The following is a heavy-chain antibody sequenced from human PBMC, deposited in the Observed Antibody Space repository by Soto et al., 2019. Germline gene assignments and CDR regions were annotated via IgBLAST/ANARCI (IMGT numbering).Heavy chain of an antibody. D-gene: IGHD6-13*01. V-gene: IGHV3-23*01. J-gene: IGHJ4*02. CDR1: GFTFSRHA. CDR3: AKVSSRWDAGFFDL. Sequence: EVQLLESGGGLVQPGGSLRLSCTASGFTFSRHAMTWVRQAPGKGLEWVSGLSDSGGSIYYADSVKGRFTISRDHSMNTLYLQMNTLRAEETAISYCAKVSSRWDAGFFDLWGQGTLVTVSS. CDR2: LSDSGGSI.